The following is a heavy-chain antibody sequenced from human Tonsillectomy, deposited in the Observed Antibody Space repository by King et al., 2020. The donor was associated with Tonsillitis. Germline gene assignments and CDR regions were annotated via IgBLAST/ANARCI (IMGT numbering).Heavy chain of an antibody. J-gene: IGHJ4*02. CDR3: AKAAVVVVGASPFDY. V-gene: IGHV3-9*01. CDR2: INWNSGTI. D-gene: IGHD2-15*01. Sequence: VQLVESGGGLVQPGRSLRPSCAASGFTFDDYAMHWVRQAPGKGLEWVSGINWNSGTIGYGDSVKGRFTFSRDNTKNSLFLQMNSLRAEDTALYYCAKAAVVVVGASPFDYWGQGALVTVSS. CDR1: GFTFDDYA.